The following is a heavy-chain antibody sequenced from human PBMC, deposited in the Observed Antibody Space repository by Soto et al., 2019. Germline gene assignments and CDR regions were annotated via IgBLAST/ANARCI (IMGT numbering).Heavy chain of an antibody. V-gene: IGHV5-51*01. J-gene: IGHJ4*02. CDR3: AATYYYDSSGYIDYYFDY. CDR1: GYSCTSYW. Sequence: GESLKISCKGSGYSCTSYWIGWVRQMPGKGLEWMGIIYPGDSDTRYSPSFQGQVTISADKSISTAYLQWSSLKASDTAMYYCAATYYYDSSGYIDYYFDYWGQGTQVTVSS. D-gene: IGHD3-22*01. CDR2: IYPGDSDT.